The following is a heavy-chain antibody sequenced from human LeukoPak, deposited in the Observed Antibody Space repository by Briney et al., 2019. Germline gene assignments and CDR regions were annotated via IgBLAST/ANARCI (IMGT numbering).Heavy chain of an antibody. V-gene: IGHV4-59*12. Sequence: SETLSLTCTVSGGSISSNFWSWIRQPPGKGLEYIGYIYNSGTTNYNPSLKSRVTISVDTSKNQFSLKLSSVTAADTAVYYCARSKRSGYYPNFDYWGQGTLVTVSS. CDR3: ARSKRSGYYPNFDY. D-gene: IGHD3-22*01. CDR2: IYNSGTT. CDR1: GGSISSNF. J-gene: IGHJ4*02.